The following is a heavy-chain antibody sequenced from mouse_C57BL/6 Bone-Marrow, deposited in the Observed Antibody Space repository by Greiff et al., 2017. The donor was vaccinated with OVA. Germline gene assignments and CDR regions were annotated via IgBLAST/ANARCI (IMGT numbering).Heavy chain of an antibody. CDR3: TRLTTVVDY. J-gene: IGHJ2*01. CDR2: IDPETGGT. CDR1: GYTFTDYE. V-gene: IGHV1-15*01. Sequence: QVQLKESGAELVRPGASVTLSCKASGYTFTDYEMHWVKQTPVHGLEWIGAIDPETGGTAYNQKFKGKAILTADKSSSTAYIELRSLASEDSAVYYCTRLTTVVDYWGQGTTLTVSS. D-gene: IGHD1-1*01.